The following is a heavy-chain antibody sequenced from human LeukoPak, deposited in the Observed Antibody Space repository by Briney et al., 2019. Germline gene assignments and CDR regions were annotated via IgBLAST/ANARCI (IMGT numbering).Heavy chain of an antibody. CDR3: ARKGIAVAGTDY. CDR1: GYTFTSYD. CDR2: MNPNSGNT. J-gene: IGHJ4*02. Sequence: GASVKVSCKASGYTFTSYDINWVRQATGQGLEWMGWMNPNSGNTGYAQKFQGRVTMTRNTSISTAYMELSSLRSEDTAVYYCARKGIAVAGTDYWGQGTLVTVSS. V-gene: IGHV1-8*01. D-gene: IGHD6-19*01.